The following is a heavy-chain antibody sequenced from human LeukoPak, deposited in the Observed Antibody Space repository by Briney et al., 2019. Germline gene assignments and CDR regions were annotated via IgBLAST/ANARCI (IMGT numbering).Heavy chain of an antibody. D-gene: IGHD4/OR15-4a*01. V-gene: IGHV3-7*01. J-gene: IGHJ4*02. CDR3: ARDYDYSLDY. CDR1: GFTFSSYW. CDR2: IKEDGSAK. Sequence: GGSLRLSCAASGFTFSSYWMTWVRQAPGQGLEWVANIKEDGSAKYHVDSVKGRFTISRDNAKNSLYLQMNSLRVEDTAVYYCARDYDYSLDYWGQGTLVTVSS.